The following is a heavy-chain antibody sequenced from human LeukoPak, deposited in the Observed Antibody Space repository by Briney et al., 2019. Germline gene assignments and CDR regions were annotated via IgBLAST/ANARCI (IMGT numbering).Heavy chain of an antibody. CDR1: GVTFSSYR. V-gene: IGHV3-48*04. CDR3: ARARGDGYNSADY. Sequence: GGSLRLSWAASGVTFSSYRKNWVRQAPGKGLEWVSYISSSSSTIYYADSVKGRFTISRDNAKNSLYLQMNSPRAEDTAVYYCARARGDGYNSADYWGQGTLVTVSS. J-gene: IGHJ4*02. CDR2: ISSSSSTI. D-gene: IGHD5-24*01.